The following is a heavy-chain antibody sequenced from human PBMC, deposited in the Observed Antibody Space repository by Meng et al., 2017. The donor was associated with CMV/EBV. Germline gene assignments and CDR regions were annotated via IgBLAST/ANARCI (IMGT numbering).Heavy chain of an antibody. CDR2: ISSSGSTI. CDR1: GFTFSDYY. Sequence: GESLKISCAASGFTFSDYYMSWIRQAPGKGLEWVSYISSSGSTIYYADSVKGRFTISRDNAKNSLYLQMNGLRAEDTAVYYCARGVDLEWLLFSQDYWGQGTLVTVSS. D-gene: IGHD3-3*01. V-gene: IGHV3-11*04. J-gene: IGHJ4*02. CDR3: ARGVDLEWLLFSQDY.